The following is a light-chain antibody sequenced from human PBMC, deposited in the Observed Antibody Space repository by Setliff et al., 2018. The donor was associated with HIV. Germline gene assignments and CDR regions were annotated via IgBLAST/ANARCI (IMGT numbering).Light chain of an antibody. CDR2: EVS. CDR3: SSYTSSSTYV. Sequence: QPVLTQPASVSGSPGQSITISCSGTNSDIGSHDYVSWYQQHPGKAPKLMIYEVSNRPSGVSDRFSGSKSGNTASLTISGLQAEDEADYYCSSYTSSSTYVFGTGTKVTVL. V-gene: IGLV2-14*01. J-gene: IGLJ1*01. CDR1: NSDIGSHDY.